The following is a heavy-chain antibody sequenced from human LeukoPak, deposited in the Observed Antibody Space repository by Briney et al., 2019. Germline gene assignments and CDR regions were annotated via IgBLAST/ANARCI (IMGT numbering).Heavy chain of an antibody. CDR1: GFTFSSYG. V-gene: IGHV3-30*02. CDR2: IRYDGSNK. D-gene: IGHD6-13*01. Sequence: GGSLRLSCAASGFTFSSYGMHWVRQAPGRGLEWVAFIRYDGSNKYYAESVKGRFTISRVNSKNTLYLQMNSLRAEDTAVYYCAKVGHYSSSWDFDYWGQGTLVTVSS. CDR3: AKVGHYSSSWDFDY. J-gene: IGHJ4*02.